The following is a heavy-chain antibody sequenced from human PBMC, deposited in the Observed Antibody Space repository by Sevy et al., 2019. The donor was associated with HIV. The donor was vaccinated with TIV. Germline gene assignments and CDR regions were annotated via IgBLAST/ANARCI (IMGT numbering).Heavy chain of an antibody. D-gene: IGHD3-10*01. V-gene: IGHV3-30-3*01. Sequence: GGSLRLSCAASGFTFSSYAMYWVRQAPGKGLEWVAVISYDGSNKYYADSVKGRFTISRDNSKNTLYLQMNSLRAEDTAVYYCARGYHRWFGELWGPCDYWGQGTLVTVSS. CDR3: ARGYHRWFGELWGPCDY. CDR2: ISYDGSNK. J-gene: IGHJ4*02. CDR1: GFTFSSYA.